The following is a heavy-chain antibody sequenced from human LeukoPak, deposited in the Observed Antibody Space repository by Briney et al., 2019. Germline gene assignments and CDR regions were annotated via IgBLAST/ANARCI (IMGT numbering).Heavy chain of an antibody. V-gene: IGHV3-53*01. CDR1: GFTVSSNY. CDR3: AREGCSGGSCYIDY. D-gene: IGHD2-15*01. Sequence: GGSLRLSCAASGFTVSSNYMTWVRQAPGKGLEWVSVIYSGGSTYYADSVKGRFTISRDNSKNTLYLQMNSLRAEDTAVYYCAREGCSGGSCYIDYWGQGTLVTVSS. J-gene: IGHJ4*02. CDR2: IYSGGST.